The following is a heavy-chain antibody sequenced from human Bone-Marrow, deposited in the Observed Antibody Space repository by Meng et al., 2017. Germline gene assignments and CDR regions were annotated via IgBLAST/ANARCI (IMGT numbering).Heavy chain of an antibody. J-gene: IGHJ3*02. D-gene: IGHD1-26*01. CDR2: ISGSGGST. CDR1: GFTFSSYA. V-gene: IGHV3-23*01. CDR3: ARDRSGSYYPHDAFDI. Sequence: GESLKISCAASGFTFSSYAMSWVRQAPGKGLEWVSAISGSGGSTYYADSVKGRFTISRDNAKNSLYLQMNSLRAEDTAVYYCARDRSGSYYPHDAFDIWGQGTMVTVSS.